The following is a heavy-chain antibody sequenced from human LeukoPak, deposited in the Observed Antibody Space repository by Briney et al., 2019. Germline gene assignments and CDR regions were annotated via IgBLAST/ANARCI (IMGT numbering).Heavy chain of an antibody. CDR1: GYTLTELS. CDR3: ATDVVGAFDI. Sequence: GASVKVSCKVSGYTLTELSMHWVRQAPGKGLEWMGGFDPEDGETIYAQKFQGRVTVTEDTSTDTAYMELSSLRSEDTTVYYCATDVVGAFDIWGQGTMVTVSS. J-gene: IGHJ3*02. V-gene: IGHV1-24*01. D-gene: IGHD2-15*01. CDR2: FDPEDGET.